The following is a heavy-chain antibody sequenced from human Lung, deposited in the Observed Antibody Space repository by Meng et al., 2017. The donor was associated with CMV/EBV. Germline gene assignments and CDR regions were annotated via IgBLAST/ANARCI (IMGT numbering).Heavy chain of an antibody. V-gene: IGHV3-53*01. CDR1: GLTVSSNY. J-gene: IGHJ6*02. CDR3: ARDRGYSYGSLGMDV. D-gene: IGHD5-18*01. CDR2: IYIAGST. Sequence: GGSLRLXCAASGLTVSSNYMSWVRQAPGKGRERVSVIYIAGSTYYADSVKGRSTISRDNSKNTLYLQMNRLRAEDTAVYYCARDRGYSYGSLGMDVWGQGXTVTVSS.